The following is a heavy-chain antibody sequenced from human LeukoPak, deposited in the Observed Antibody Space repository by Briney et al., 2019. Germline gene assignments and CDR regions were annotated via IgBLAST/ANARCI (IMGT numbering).Heavy chain of an antibody. V-gene: IGHV4-39*01. Sequence: KPSETLSLTCPVSGGSISSSSYYWGWIRQPPGEGVEWVGGIYYSGGTYSNPSLKSRVTISVDTSKNQFSLKLSSVTAADTAVYYCARGPRITMIVVVITRGWYFDLWGRGTLVTVSS. J-gene: IGHJ2*01. CDR1: GGSISSSSYY. CDR2: IYYSGGT. CDR3: ARGPRITMIVVVITRGWYFDL. D-gene: IGHD3-22*01.